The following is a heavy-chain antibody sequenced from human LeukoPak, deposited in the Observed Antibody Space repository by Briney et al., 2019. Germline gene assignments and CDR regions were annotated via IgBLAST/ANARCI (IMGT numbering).Heavy chain of an antibody. CDR3: ATDKPYCGGDCSYAFDI. Sequence: GASVKVSCKVSGYTLTELSMHWVRQAPGKGLEWMGGFDPEDGETIYAQKFQGRVTMTEDTSTDTAYMELSSLRSEDTAVYYCATDKPYCGGDCSYAFDIWGQGTMATVSS. CDR2: FDPEDGET. D-gene: IGHD2-21*02. V-gene: IGHV1-24*01. J-gene: IGHJ3*02. CDR1: GYTLTELS.